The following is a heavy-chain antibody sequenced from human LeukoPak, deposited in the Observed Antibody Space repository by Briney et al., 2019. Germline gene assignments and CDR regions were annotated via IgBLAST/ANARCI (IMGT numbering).Heavy chain of an antibody. V-gene: IGHV4-59*08. CDR1: GVSIGSYF. J-gene: IGHJ4*02. CDR3: ARGGSYTPY. CDR2: IDNRGST. Sequence: SETLSLTCTVSGVSIGSYFWSWIRQPPGKGLGWIGYIDNRGSTNYNPSLKSRVTISVDTSKNQFSLKLNPVTAADTAVYYCARGGSYTPYWGQGTLVTVSS. D-gene: IGHD1-26*01.